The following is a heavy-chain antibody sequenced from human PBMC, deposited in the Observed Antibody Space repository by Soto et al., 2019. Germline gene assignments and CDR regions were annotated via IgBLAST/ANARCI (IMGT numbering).Heavy chain of an antibody. CDR1: GYTFTNYF. D-gene: IGHD3-22*01. Sequence: ASVKVSCKASGYTFTNYFIHWVRQAPGQGLEWMGILNPSGGSTNYAPKFQGRVTVTRDMSTSTVHMELSSLKSEDTAVYYCARTGDSSGSYTFAFWGQGTLVTVSS. V-gene: IGHV1-46*01. J-gene: IGHJ4*02. CDR2: LNPSGGST. CDR3: ARTGDSSGSYTFAF.